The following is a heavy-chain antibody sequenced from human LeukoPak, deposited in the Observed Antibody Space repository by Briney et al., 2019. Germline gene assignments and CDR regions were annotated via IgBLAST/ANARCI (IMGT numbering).Heavy chain of an antibody. CDR3: AREGPGDYVWGSSYFDY. D-gene: IGHD3-16*01. CDR1: GFTVSSNS. CDR2: ISSSSSTI. Sequence: GGSLRLSCAASGFTVSSNSMSWVRQAPGKGLEWVSYISSSSSTIYYADSVKGRFTISRDNAKNSLYLQMNSLRAEDTAVYYCAREGPGDYVWGSSYFDYWGQGTLVTVSS. J-gene: IGHJ4*02. V-gene: IGHV3-48*01.